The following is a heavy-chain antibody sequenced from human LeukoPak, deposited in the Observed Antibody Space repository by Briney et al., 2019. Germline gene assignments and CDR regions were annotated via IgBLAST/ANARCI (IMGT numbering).Heavy chain of an antibody. D-gene: IGHD6-19*01. CDR1: GFTFSSYS. J-gene: IGHJ5*02. V-gene: IGHV3-21*04. CDR2: ISSSSSYI. Sequence: PGGSLRLSCAASGFTFSSYSMNWVRQAPGKGLEWVSLISSSSSYIYYADSVKGRFTISRDNAKNSLYLQMNSLRVEDTALYYCAKDKWSGAVKFNWFDPWGQGTLVTVSS. CDR3: AKDKWSGAVKFNWFDP.